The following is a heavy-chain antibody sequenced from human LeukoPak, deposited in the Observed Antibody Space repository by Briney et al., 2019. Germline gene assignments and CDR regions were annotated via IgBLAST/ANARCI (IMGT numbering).Heavy chain of an antibody. Sequence: GASVKVSCKASGYTFTGYYMHWVRQAPGQGLEWMGWISAYNGNTNYAQKLQGRVTMTTDTSTSTAYMELRSLRSDDTAVYYCARDIGLGYVWGSYRYDYFDYWGQGTLVTVSS. D-gene: IGHD3-16*02. CDR2: ISAYNGNT. J-gene: IGHJ4*02. CDR1: GYTFTGYY. CDR3: ARDIGLGYVWGSYRYDYFDY. V-gene: IGHV1-18*04.